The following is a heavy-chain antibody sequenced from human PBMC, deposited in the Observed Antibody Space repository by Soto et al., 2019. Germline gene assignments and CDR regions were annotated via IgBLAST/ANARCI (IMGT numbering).Heavy chain of an antibody. D-gene: IGHD5-18*01. Sequence: GESLKISCKGSGYSFTSYWIGWVRQMPGKGLEWMGIIYPGDSDTRYSPSFQGQVTISADKSISTDYLQWSSLKASDTAMYYCAICPSDTAMVFDYWGQGTLVTVSS. J-gene: IGHJ4*02. V-gene: IGHV5-51*01. CDR2: IYPGDSDT. CDR3: AICPSDTAMVFDY. CDR1: GYSFTSYW.